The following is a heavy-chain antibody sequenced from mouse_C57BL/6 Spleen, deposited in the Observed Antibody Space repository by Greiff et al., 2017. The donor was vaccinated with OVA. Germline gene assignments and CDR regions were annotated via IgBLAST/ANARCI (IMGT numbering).Heavy chain of an antibody. J-gene: IGHJ4*01. CDR1: GYTFTSYW. CDR3: ARSSELRRGYYYAMDY. Sequence: QVQLQQPGAELVKPGASVKLSCKASGYTFTSYWMHWVKQRPGQGLEWIGMIHPNSGSTNYNEKFKSKATLTVDKSSSTAYMQLSSLTSEDSAVYYCARSSELRRGYYYAMDYWGQGTSVTVSS. CDR2: IHPNSGST. V-gene: IGHV1-64*01. D-gene: IGHD2-4*01.